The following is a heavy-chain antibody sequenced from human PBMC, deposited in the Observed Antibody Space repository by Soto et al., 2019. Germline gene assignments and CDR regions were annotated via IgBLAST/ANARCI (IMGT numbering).Heavy chain of an antibody. J-gene: IGHJ6*02. D-gene: IGHD5-18*01. Sequence: GGSLRFSCAGSGFPFSSYAMSWVRQAPEKGLEWVSALSDSGVSPYYADSVKGRFTISRDNSKNTLYLQMDSLRVEDTALYYCAKMTCDSNGRNYGMDVWGQGTTVTVSS. V-gene: IGHV3-23*01. CDR3: AKMTCDSNGRNYGMDV. CDR2: LSDSGVSP. CDR1: GFPFSSYA.